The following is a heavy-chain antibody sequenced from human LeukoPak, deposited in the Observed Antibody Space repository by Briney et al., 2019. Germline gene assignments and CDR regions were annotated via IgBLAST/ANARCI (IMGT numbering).Heavy chain of an antibody. CDR2: IYYSGST. J-gene: IGHJ4*02. Sequence: PSETLSLTCTVSGGSISSSSYYWGWIRQPPGKGLEWIGSIYYSGSTYYNPSLKSRVTISVDTSKNQFSLKLSYVTAADTAVYYCATPAARGTCFDYWGQGTLVTVSS. CDR1: GGSISSSSYY. CDR3: ATPAARGTCFDY. D-gene: IGHD2-2*01. V-gene: IGHV4-39*01.